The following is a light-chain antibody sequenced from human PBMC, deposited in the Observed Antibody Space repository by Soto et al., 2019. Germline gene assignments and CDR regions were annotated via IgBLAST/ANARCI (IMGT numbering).Light chain of an antibody. V-gene: IGKV1-6*01. CDR3: LQDHGDSWT. CDR1: RDIGRD. Sequence: AIRMTQSPSSLSASIGHTLTITRRASRDIGRDLSWYQQKPGKVPTLLIYAASNLQSGVPSRFRGSRSGTEFTLTVSSLQPEDFATYYCLQDHGDSWTFGQRTKVDI. J-gene: IGKJ1*01. CDR2: AAS.